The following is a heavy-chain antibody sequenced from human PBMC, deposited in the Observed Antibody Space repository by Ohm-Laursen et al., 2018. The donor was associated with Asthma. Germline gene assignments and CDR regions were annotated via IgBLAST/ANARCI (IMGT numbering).Heavy chain of an antibody. Sequence: FPRLSCSASGFTFSSYAMSWVRQAPGKGLEWVSGISGSTYYADSVKGRFTISRDNSKNTLYLQMNSLRAEDTAIYYCAKFLGSGYSYHYNGMDVWGQGTTVTVSS. CDR2: ISGST. D-gene: IGHD3-22*01. CDR1: GFTFSSYA. CDR3: AKFLGSGYSYHYNGMDV. J-gene: IGHJ6*02. V-gene: IGHV3-23*01.